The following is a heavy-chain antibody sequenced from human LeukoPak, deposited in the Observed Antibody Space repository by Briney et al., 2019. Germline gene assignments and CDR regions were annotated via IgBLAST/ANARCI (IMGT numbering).Heavy chain of an antibody. V-gene: IGHV3-9*01. J-gene: IGHJ6*02. CDR1: GFTFDDYA. Sequence: PGRSLRLSCAASGFTFDDYAMHWVRQAPGKGLEWVSGISWNSGSIGYADSVKGRFTISRDNAKNSLYLQMNSLRAEDTALYYCAKDLLSSYYYGMDVWGQGTTVTVSS. CDR2: ISWNSGSI. CDR3: AKDLLSSYYYGMDV. D-gene: IGHD1-26*01.